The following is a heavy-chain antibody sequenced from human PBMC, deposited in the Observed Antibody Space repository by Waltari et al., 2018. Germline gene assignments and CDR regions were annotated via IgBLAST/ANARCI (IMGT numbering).Heavy chain of an antibody. D-gene: IGHD6-25*01. V-gene: IGHV3-33*01. CDR1: GFTFSSYG. J-gene: IGHJ4*02. Sequence: QVQLVESGGGVVQTGRSLRLSCAASGFTFSSYGMHWVRQAPGKGLEWVALIWYDGNNKYYADSVKGRFTISRDTSENTLFLQMESLRAEDTAIYYCARLSGYNTIDYWGQGTLVTVSP. CDR2: IWYDGNNK. CDR3: ARLSGYNTIDY.